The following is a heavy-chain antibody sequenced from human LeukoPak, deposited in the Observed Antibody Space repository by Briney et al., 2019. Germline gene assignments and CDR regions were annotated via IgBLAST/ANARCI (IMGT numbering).Heavy chain of an antibody. D-gene: IGHD3-22*01. CDR2: IYSGGST. Sequence: GGSLRLSCAASRFTVSSNYMSWVRQAPGKGLEWVSVIYSGGSTYYADSVKGRFTISRDNSKNTLYLQMNSLRAEDTAVYYCARALYDSSGYYYPGAFDIWGQGTMVTVSS. CDR1: RFTVSSNY. J-gene: IGHJ3*02. V-gene: IGHV3-66*01. CDR3: ARALYDSSGYYYPGAFDI.